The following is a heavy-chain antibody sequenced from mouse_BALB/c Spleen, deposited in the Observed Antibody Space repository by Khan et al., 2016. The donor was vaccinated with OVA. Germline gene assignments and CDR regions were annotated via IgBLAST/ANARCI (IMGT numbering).Heavy chain of an antibody. V-gene: IGHV9-4*02. J-gene: IGHJ4*01. D-gene: IGHD2-12*01. CDR2: INTHSGVP. Sequence: QIQLVQSGPELKKPGETVRISCKASGYTFTTAGIQWVQQMPGKGLKWIGWINTHSGVPKYAEDFKGRFAFSLEISVNTAYLQITNLTNEDTATYFYARGGAADYRNDGGAMEYWGQGTSVTVSS. CDR1: GYTFTTAG. CDR3: ARGGAADYRNDGGAMEY.